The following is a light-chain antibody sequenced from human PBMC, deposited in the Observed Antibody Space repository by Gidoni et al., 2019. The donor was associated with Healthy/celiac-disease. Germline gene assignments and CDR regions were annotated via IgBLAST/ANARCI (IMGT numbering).Light chain of an antibody. CDR3: QQYDNLPT. CDR2: DAS. CDR1: QDISNY. V-gene: IGKV1-33*01. Sequence: DIQLTQSPSSLSASVGDRVTITCQASQDISNYLNWYQQKPGKAPKLLIYDASNLETGVPSRFSGSGCGTDFTFTSSSLQPEDIATYYCQQYDNLPTFGQGTRLEIK. J-gene: IGKJ5*01.